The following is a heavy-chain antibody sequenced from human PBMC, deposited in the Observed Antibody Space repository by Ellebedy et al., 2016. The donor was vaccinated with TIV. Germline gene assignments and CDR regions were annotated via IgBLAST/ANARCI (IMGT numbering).Heavy chain of an antibody. J-gene: IGHJ6*02. D-gene: IGHD3/OR15-3a*01. Sequence: GESLKISCAASGFTFTSYWMYWVRQAPGKGLVWVSRLNKDGSTQTYADSLRGRFTISRDNAKNTVYLQMNSLRAEDPAAYYWARGGLGGPGGEVWGQGTTVTVS. CDR2: LNKDGSTQ. CDR3: ARGGLGGPGGEV. V-gene: IGHV3-74*03. CDR1: GFTFTSYW.